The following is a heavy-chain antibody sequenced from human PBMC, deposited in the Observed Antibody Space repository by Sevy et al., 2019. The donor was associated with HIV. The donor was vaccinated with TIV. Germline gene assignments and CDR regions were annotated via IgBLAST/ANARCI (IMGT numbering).Heavy chain of an antibody. Sequence: GGSLRLSCAASGFTFSSYAMSWVRQAPGKGLEWVSAISGSGIGTYYADSVKGRFIISRDNSKNTLYLQMNNLRAEDTAVFYCAKGIGYSGYETDYWGQGTLVTVSS. CDR3: AKGIGYSGYETDY. V-gene: IGHV3-23*01. J-gene: IGHJ4*02. CDR2: ISGSGIGT. D-gene: IGHD5-12*01. CDR1: GFTFSSYA.